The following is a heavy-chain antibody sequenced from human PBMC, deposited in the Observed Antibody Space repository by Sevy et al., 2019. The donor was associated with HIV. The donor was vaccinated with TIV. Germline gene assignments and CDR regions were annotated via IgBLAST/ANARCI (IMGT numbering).Heavy chain of an antibody. V-gene: IGHV3-9*01. CDR3: AKAGVDTAMVQWPYMDV. J-gene: IGHJ6*03. D-gene: IGHD5-18*01. CDR2: INWNSGNK. CDR1: GFTFDDYA. Sequence: GGSLRLSCAASGFTFDDYAMHWVRQAPGKGLEWVSGINWNSGNKGYADSVKGRFTTSRDNAKNSLYLQMNSLRVEDTAFYYCAKAGVDTAMVQWPYMDVWGKGTTVTVSS.